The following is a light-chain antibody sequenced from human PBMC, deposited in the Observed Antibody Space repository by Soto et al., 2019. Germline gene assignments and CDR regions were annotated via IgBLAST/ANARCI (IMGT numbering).Light chain of an antibody. J-gene: IGKJ1*01. Sequence: IVMTQSPATLSVSPGERATLTCMASQSVSSNLAWYQQKPGQAPRLLLYGASTRATGIPARFSGSGSGTEFSLTISSLEPADYAVYYCQQHSHWPPWTFGQGTKVDIK. CDR1: QSVSSN. CDR3: QQHSHWPPWT. CDR2: GAS. V-gene: IGKV3-15*01.